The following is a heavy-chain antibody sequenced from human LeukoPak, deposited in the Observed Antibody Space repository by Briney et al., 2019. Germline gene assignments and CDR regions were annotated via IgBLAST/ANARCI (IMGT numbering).Heavy chain of an antibody. CDR1: GFTFSSYA. Sequence: GGSLRLSCAASGFTFSSYAMSWVRQAPGKGLEWVSAISGSGGSTYYADSVKGRFTISRDNSKNTLYLQMNSLRAEDTAVYYCAKGYCSSTSCYRPTEPPNDYWGQGTLVTVSS. J-gene: IGHJ4*02. CDR2: ISGSGGST. CDR3: AKGYCSSTSCYRPTEPPNDY. D-gene: IGHD2-2*01. V-gene: IGHV3-23*01.